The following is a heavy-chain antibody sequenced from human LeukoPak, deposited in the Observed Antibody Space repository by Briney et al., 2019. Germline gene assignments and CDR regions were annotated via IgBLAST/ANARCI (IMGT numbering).Heavy chain of an antibody. CDR1: GFTFSSYG. CDR3: AVVVPAARQFDY. J-gene: IGHJ4*02. CDR2: IRYDGSNK. V-gene: IGHV3-30*02. Sequence: GGSLRLSCAASGFTFSSYGMHWVRQAPGKGLEWVAFIRYDGSNKYYADSVKGRFTISRDNSKNTLYLQMNSLRAEDTAVYYCAVVVPAARQFDYWGQGTLVTVSS. D-gene: IGHD2-2*01.